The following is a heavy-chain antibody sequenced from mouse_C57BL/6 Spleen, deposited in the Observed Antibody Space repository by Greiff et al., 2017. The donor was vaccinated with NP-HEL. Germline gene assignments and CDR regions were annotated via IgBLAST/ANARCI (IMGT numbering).Heavy chain of an antibody. CDR2: IDPETGGT. CDR1: GYTFTDYE. D-gene: IGHD1-1*01. J-gene: IGHJ2*01. Sequence: VKLVESGAELVRPGASVTLSCKASGYTFTDYEMHWVKQTPVHGLEWIGAIDPETGGTAYNQKFKGKAILTADKSSSTAYMELRSLTSEDSAVYYCTRFTTVGYWGQGTTLTVSS. V-gene: IGHV1-15*01. CDR3: TRFTTVGY.